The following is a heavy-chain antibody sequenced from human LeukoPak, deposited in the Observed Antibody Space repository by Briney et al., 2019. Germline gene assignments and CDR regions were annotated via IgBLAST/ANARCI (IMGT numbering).Heavy chain of an antibody. CDR3: ARLPQLYAWGSYRYSRYSFDY. CDR1: GGSFSGYY. V-gene: IGHV4-34*01. Sequence: SETLSLTCAVYGGSFSGYYWSWIRQPPGKGLEWIGEINHSGSTNYNPSLKSRVIISVDTSKNQFSLKLSSVTAADTAVYYCARLPQLYAWGSYRYSRYSFDYWGQGTLVTVSS. CDR2: INHSGST. J-gene: IGHJ4*02. D-gene: IGHD3-16*02.